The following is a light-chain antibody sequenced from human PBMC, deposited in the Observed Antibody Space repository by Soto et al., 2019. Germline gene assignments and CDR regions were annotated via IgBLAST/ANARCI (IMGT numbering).Light chain of an antibody. J-gene: IGLJ2*01. V-gene: IGLV3-25*03. CDR1: ALPKHY. Sequence: SYELTQPPSVSVSPGQTARITCSGDALPKHYAYWYQQKAGQAPMVVICKDNERPSGIPERFSGSSSGTTVTLTISGVQAEDEADYYCQSADSSGTFVVFGGGTKLTVL. CDR3: QSADSSGTFVV. CDR2: KDN.